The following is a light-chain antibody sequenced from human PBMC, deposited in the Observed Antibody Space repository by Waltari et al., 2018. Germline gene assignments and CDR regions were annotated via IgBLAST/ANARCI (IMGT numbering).Light chain of an antibody. CDR2: GNN. Sequence: QSVLTQPPSVSGAPGQRVPISCTGSSSNIGAHYDVHWYQQLPETAPKLLMEGNNNRPSGVPDRFSGSKSGTSASLAITGLQAEDEADYYCQSYDSSVSGRVFGGGTKLTVL. CDR1: SSNIGAHYD. V-gene: IGLV1-40*01. CDR3: QSYDSSVSGRV. J-gene: IGLJ3*02.